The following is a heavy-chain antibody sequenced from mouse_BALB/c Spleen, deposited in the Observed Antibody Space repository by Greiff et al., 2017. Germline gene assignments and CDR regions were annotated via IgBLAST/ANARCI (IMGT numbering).Heavy chain of an antibody. Sequence: EVKLMESGGGLVQPGGSRKLSCAASGFTFSSFGMHWVRQAPEKGLEWVAYISSGSSTIYYADTVKGRFTISRDNPKNTLFLQMTSLRSEDTAMYYCARSDYDYDDGASWFAYWGQGTLVTVSA. V-gene: IGHV5-17*02. CDR1: GFTFSSFG. D-gene: IGHD2-4*01. J-gene: IGHJ3*01. CDR2: ISSGSSTI. CDR3: ARSDYDYDDGASWFAY.